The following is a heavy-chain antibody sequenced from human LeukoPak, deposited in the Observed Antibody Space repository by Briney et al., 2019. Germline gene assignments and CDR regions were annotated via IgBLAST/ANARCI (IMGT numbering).Heavy chain of an antibody. CDR2: IYYSGST. CDR1: DDSITMYY. D-gene: IGHD4-11*01. J-gene: IGHJ5*02. V-gene: IGHV4-59*01. CDR3: ARATDYTDAWFDP. Sequence: PSETLSLTCSVSDDSITMYYWTWIRQPPGKGLGWIGYIYYSGSTNYNPSLKSRVTISVDTSKNQFSLKLSSVTAADTAVYYCARATDYTDAWFDPWGQGTLVTVSS.